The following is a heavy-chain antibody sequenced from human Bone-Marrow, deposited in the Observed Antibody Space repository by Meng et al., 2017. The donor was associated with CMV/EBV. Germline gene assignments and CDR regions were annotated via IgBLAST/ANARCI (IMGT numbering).Heavy chain of an antibody. V-gene: IGHV1-8*03. CDR1: GYTFTSYD. CDR3: ARGSAKSSTRPYYYGMDV. CDR2: MNPNSGNT. D-gene: IGHD2-2*01. Sequence: ASVKVSCKASGYTFTSYDINWVRQATGQGLEWMGWMNPNSGNTGYAQKFQGRVTITRNTSISTAYMELSSLRSEDTAVYYCARGSAKSSTRPYYYGMDVWGQGTTVTGSS. J-gene: IGHJ6*01.